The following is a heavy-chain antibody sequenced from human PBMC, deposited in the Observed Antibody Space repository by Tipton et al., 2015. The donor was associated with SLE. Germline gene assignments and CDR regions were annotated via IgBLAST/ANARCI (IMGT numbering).Heavy chain of an antibody. CDR2: IYYTGST. CDR1: GGSISSHY. J-gene: IGHJ2*01. Sequence: TLSLTCTVSGGSISSHYWSWIRQPPGKGLEWIGYIYYTGSTHYNPSLKTRVTISVDTSKSQFSLNLRSVTAADTAVYYCARVRGSASSWYFDLWGRGTVVTVSS. D-gene: IGHD6-6*01. CDR3: ARVRGSASSWYFDL. V-gene: IGHV4-59*11.